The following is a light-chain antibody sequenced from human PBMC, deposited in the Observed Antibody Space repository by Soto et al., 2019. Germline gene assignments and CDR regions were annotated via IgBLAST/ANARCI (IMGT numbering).Light chain of an antibody. Sequence: EIVMTQSPASLSVSPGERATLSCRASQTVRSNVAWYQQKPGQAPRLLIYGASSRATAFPARFSGSGSGTDFTLTISSLQSEDFAVYLFQQYNDWPLTFGGGTKVEIK. J-gene: IGKJ4*01. CDR3: QQYNDWPLT. V-gene: IGKV3-15*01. CDR2: GAS. CDR1: QTVRSN.